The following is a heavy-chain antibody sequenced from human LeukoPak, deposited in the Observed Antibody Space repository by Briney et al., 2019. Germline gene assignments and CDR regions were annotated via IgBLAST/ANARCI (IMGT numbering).Heavy chain of an antibody. J-gene: IGHJ4*02. V-gene: IGHV3-23*01. D-gene: IGHD2-21*01. CDR1: GFTFSSYA. CDR3: AKAQAYCGGDCYGALDY. CDR2: ISGSGGST. Sequence: GGSLRLSCAASGFTFSSYAMSWVRQAPGKGLEWVSAISGSGGSTYYADSVKGRFTISRDNSKNTLYLQMNSLRAEDTAVYYCAKAQAYCGGDCYGALDYWGQGTLVTVSS.